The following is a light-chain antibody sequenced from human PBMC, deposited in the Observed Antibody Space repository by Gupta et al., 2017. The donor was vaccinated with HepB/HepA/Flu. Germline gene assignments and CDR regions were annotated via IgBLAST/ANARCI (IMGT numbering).Light chain of an antibody. CDR3: HQDGSSPIT. J-gene: IGKJ4*01. Sequence: EIVLTQSPGTLSLSPGERATLSCRASQGIRSNYLAWYQQKGGQAPRLLIYGASTRATGIPDRFTGSGSGTXFTLTIXRLEPEDFAVYSCHQDGSSPITFGXGTKVEIK. V-gene: IGKV3-20*01. CDR2: GAS. CDR1: QGIRSNY.